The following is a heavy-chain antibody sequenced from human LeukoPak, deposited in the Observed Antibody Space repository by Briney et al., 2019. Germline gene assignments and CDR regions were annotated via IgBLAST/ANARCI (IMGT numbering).Heavy chain of an antibody. J-gene: IGHJ1*01. CDR1: GFTFSSYA. V-gene: IGHV3-23*01. D-gene: IGHD2-8*01. CDR2: ISGSGGST. Sequence: GGSLRLSCAASGFTFSSYAMSWVRQAPGKGLEWVSAISGSGGSTYYADSVKGRFTISRDNSKNTLYLQMNSLRAEDTAVYYCAKPHCTNGVCPEYFQHWGQGTLVTVSS. CDR3: AKPHCTNGVCPEYFQH.